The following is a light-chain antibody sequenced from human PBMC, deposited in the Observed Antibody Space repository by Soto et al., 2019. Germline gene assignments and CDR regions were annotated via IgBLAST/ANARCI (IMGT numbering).Light chain of an antibody. Sequence: EIVLTQSPATLSLSPGERATLSYRASQSVTSYLAWYKQKPGQAPRLLIYEAANRATGIPASFSGSRSGTDFTLTISSLEPEDFAVYDCPQRSNWTPVTFGGGTKVEIQ. V-gene: IGKV3-11*01. J-gene: IGKJ4*01. CDR1: QSVTSY. CDR3: PQRSNWTPVT. CDR2: EAA.